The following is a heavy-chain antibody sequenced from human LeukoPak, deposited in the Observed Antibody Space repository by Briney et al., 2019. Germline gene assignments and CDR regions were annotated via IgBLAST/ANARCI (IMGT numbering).Heavy chain of an antibody. D-gene: IGHD2-15*01. J-gene: IGHJ4*02. Sequence: SQTLSLTCTASGDSISSGSYYWSWIRQPAGKGLEWIGRIYTSGSTNYNPSLKSRVTISVDTSKNQFSLKLSSVTAADTAVYYCARGFDGGVAPARLDYWGQGTLVTVSS. CDR1: GDSISSGSYY. V-gene: IGHV4-61*02. CDR2: IYTSGST. CDR3: ARGFDGGVAPARLDY.